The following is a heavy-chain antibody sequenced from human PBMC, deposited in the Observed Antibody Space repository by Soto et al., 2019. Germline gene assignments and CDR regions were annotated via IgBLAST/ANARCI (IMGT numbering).Heavy chain of an antibody. Sequence: TLSLDCAVCGGSIRRGGYSWRFIRQPPGKGLEWIGYIYNSGSTNYTPSLKSRVTISVDTSKNQLSLKLSSVTAADTAVYYCARRGTGATYYYYMDVWAKGTTVTVSS. CDR1: GGSIRRGGYS. J-gene: IGHJ6*03. CDR2: IYNSGST. CDR3: ARRGTGATYYYYMDV. D-gene: IGHD3-16*01. V-gene: IGHV4-30-2*01.